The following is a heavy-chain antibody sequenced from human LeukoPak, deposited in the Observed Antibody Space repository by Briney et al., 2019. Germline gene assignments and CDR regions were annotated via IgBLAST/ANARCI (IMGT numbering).Heavy chain of an antibody. Sequence: SEALSLTCTVSGGSISSYYWSWIRQPPGKGLEWIGYIYYSGSTNYNPSLKSRVTISVDTSKNQFSLKLSSVTAADTAVYYCARHVYYYDSSGYYYMDYGMDVWGQGTTVTVSS. D-gene: IGHD3-22*01. CDR3: ARHVYYYDSSGYYYMDYGMDV. CDR1: GGSISSYY. V-gene: IGHV4-59*08. J-gene: IGHJ6*02. CDR2: IYYSGST.